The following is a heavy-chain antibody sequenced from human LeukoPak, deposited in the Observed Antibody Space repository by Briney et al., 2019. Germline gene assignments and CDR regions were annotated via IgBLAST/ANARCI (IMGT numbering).Heavy chain of an antibody. CDR2: IYPGDSDT. D-gene: IGHD6-13*01. V-gene: IGHV5-51*01. J-gene: IGHJ4*02. CDR3: ARLVAYSSSWYCLDY. CDR1: EYSFTSYW. Sequence: GESLKISCKSSEYSFTSYWIGWVRQMPGKGLEWMGIIYPGDSDTRYSPSFQGQVTISADKSISTAYLQWSSLKASDTAMYYCARLVAYSSSWYCLDYWGQGTLVTVSS.